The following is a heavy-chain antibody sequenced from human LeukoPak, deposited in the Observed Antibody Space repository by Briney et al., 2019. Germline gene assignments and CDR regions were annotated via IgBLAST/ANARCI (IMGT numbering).Heavy chain of an antibody. V-gene: IGHV1-69*13. CDR1: GTTFRRYA. Sequence: SVKVSCKASGTTFRRYAINWVREAPGQGLEWMGAIIPSFGTVKYAQKFQGRVTMTADESTSTAYMDLNYLRSDDTAVYFCARATSANEYSYGFHFDYWGQGTLATVSS. J-gene: IGHJ4*02. CDR3: ARATSANEYSYGFHFDY. D-gene: IGHD5-18*01. CDR2: IIPSFGTV.